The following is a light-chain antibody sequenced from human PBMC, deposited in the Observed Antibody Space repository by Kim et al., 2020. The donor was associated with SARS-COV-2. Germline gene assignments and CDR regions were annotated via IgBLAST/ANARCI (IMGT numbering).Light chain of an antibody. CDR3: NSRGSNDDVV. CDR2: GKD. CDR1: SLRTYY. J-gene: IGLJ2*01. Sequence: SSELTQDPAVSVALGQTVRITCQGDSLRTYYATWYQQKPGQAPKVVIYGKDNRPSGVPDRFSGSSSGNTAYLTITGTQAGDEADYYCNSRGSNDDVVFGGGTQLTVL. V-gene: IGLV3-19*01.